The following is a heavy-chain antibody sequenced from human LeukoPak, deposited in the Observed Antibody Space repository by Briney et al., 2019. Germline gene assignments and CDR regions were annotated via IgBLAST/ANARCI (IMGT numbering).Heavy chain of an antibody. CDR3: ARELHGYSDQYYYYGLDV. Sequence: GGSLRLSCAASGFSFSTFTMNWVRQAPGKGLEWVSSISSSDSYIYYADSVRGRFTISRDNAKNSLFLQMNSLRAEDTAVYYCARELHGYSDQYYYYGLDVWGQGTTVIVSS. J-gene: IGHJ6*02. D-gene: IGHD5-18*01. CDR2: ISSSDSYI. CDR1: GFSFSTFT. V-gene: IGHV3-21*01.